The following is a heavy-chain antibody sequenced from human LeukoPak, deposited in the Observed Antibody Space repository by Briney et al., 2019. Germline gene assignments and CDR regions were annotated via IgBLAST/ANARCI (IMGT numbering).Heavy chain of an antibody. D-gene: IGHD3-22*01. J-gene: IGHJ3*02. CDR1: GFIFSSYS. V-gene: IGHV3-48*02. CDR3: ARGLDYYDSSGYYFSSGAFDI. CDR2: ISSSSGTI. Sequence: GGSLRLSCAASGFIFSSYSMNWVRQAPGRGLEWVSFISSSSGTIYYPDSVKARFTISRDNAKNSLYLQMNSLRDEDTAVYYCARGLDYYDSSGYYFSSGAFDIWGQGTMVTVSS.